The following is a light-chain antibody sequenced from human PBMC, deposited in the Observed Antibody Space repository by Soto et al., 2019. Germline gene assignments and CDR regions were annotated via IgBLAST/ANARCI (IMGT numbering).Light chain of an antibody. Sequence: QSALTQPASVSGSPGQSITISCTGTSSDVGGYNFVSWCQQHPGKAPKLMFYDVTNRPSGISNRFSGSKSGNTASLTISGLQAEDEAVYYCSSYTSTSTVVFGGGPQLTVL. CDR1: SSDVGGYNF. V-gene: IGLV2-14*01. CDR2: DVT. J-gene: IGLJ2*01. CDR3: SSYTSTSTVV.